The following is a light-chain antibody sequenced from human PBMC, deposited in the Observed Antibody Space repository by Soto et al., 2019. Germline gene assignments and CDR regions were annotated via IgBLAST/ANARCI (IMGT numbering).Light chain of an antibody. J-gene: IGLJ1*01. CDR1: SSNIGNNY. CDR2: DNN. V-gene: IGLV1-51*01. CDR3: GTWDSSLSVLYV. Sequence: QSVLTQPPSVSAAPGQKVTISCSGSSSNIGNNYVSWYQQLPGTAPKLLIYDNNKRPSGIPDRFSGSKSGTSDTLGITGLQTGDEADYYCGTWDSSLSVLYVFGTGTKVTVL.